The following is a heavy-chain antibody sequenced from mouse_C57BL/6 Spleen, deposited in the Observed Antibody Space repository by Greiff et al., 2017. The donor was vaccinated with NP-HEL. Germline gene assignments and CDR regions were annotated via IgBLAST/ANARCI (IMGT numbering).Heavy chain of an antibody. CDR1: GFSLTSYG. D-gene: IGHD1-1*01. CDR2: IWSGGST. CDR3: ARTTVGSHWYFDV. Sequence: QVQLKESGPGLVQPSQSLSITCTVSGFSLTSYGVHWVRQSPGKGLEWLGVIWSGGSTDYNAAFISRLSISKDNSKGQVFFKMNSLQADDTAIYYCARTTVGSHWYFDVWGTGTTVTVSS. V-gene: IGHV2-2*01. J-gene: IGHJ1*03.